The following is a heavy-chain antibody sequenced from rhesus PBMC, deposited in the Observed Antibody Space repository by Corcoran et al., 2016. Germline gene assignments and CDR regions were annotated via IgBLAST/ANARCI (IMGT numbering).Heavy chain of an antibody. Sequence: QVQLQESGPGLVKPSETLSLTCAVSGYSISSGYGWSWIRQPPGKGLEWIGYIGGSSGSTNYKPSLNGRVNNYKDTSKNQFSLNVSAVTAADTAVYYCARDSRQRLVRTGLDSWGQGVVVTVSS. V-gene: IGHV4-127*01. CDR2: IGGSSGST. D-gene: IGHD6S26*01. J-gene: IGHJ6*01. CDR3: ARDSRQRLVRTGLDS. CDR1: GYSISSGYG.